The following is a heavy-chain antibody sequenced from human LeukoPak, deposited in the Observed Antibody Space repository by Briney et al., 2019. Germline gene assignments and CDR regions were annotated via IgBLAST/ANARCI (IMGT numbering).Heavy chain of an antibody. CDR2: INPSGGST. D-gene: IGHD2-21*02. Sequence: ASVKVSCKASGYTFTSYYMHWVRQAPGQGLEWMGIINPSGGSTSYAQKFQGRVTMTRDTSTSTVYMELSSLRSEDTAVYYCARDRGLVTAILGRGMDVWGQGTTVTVSS. V-gene: IGHV1-46*01. CDR1: GYTFTSYY. J-gene: IGHJ6*02. CDR3: ARDRGLVTAILGRGMDV.